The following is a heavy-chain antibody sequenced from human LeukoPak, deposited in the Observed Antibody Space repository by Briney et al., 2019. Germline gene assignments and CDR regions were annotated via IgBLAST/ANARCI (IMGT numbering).Heavy chain of an antibody. V-gene: IGHV1-8*01. Sequence: ASVKVSCKASGHTFTSYDINWVRQATGQGLEWMGWMNPNSGNTGYAQKFQGRVTMTRNTSISTAYMELRSLRSDDTAVYYCARDGVWFLYYYYYYMDVWGKGTTVTVSS. D-gene: IGHD3-10*01. CDR1: GHTFTSYD. CDR2: MNPNSGNT. J-gene: IGHJ6*03. CDR3: ARDGVWFLYYYYYYMDV.